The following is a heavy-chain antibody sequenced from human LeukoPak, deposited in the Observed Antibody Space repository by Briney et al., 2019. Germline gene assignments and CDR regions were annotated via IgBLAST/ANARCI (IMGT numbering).Heavy chain of an antibody. Sequence: SETLSLTCTVSGGSISSGGYYWSWIRQHAGKGLEWIGYIYYSGSTYYNPSLKSRVTISVDTSKNQFSLKLSSVTAADTAVCYCARAIDQLLDFDYWGQGTLVTVSS. CDR2: IYYSGST. D-gene: IGHD2-2*01. CDR3: ARAIDQLLDFDY. CDR1: GGSISSGGYY. J-gene: IGHJ4*02. V-gene: IGHV4-31*03.